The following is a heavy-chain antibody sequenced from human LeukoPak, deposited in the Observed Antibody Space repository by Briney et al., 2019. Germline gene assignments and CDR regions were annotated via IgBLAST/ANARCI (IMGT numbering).Heavy chain of an antibody. J-gene: IGHJ4*02. CDR3: AKAGGYYYDSSGYYLVGAEDY. D-gene: IGHD3-22*01. CDR1: GFTFSSYA. V-gene: IGHV3-23*01. CDR2: ISGSGGST. Sequence: GGSLRLSCAASGFTFSSYAMSWVRQAPGKGLEWVSAISGSGGSTYYADSVKGRFTISRDNSKNTLYLQMNSLRAEDTAVYYCAKAGGYYYDSSGYYLVGAEDYWGQGALVTVSS.